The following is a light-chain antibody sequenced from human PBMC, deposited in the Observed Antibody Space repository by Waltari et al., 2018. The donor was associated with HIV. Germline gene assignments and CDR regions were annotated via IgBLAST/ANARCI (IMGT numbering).Light chain of an antibody. CDR3: QSYDSGSYLI. J-gene: IGLJ2*01. Sequence: QSVLTQPPSVSGAPGQRVTISCTGSSSDIGAGYAVHWYQQLPGTAPKLLIYGNVNRPSGVPDRFAGSKPGTSASLAITGLQAEDEADYYCQSYDSGSYLIFGGGTKLTVL. CDR2: GNV. CDR1: SSDIGAGYA. V-gene: IGLV1-40*01.